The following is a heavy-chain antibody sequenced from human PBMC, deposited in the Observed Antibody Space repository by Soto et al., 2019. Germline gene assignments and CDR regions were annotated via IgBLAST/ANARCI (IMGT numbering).Heavy chain of an antibody. J-gene: IGHJ4*02. D-gene: IGHD2-2*01. CDR1: GFTFSSYA. CDR2: ISYDGSNK. Sequence: QVLLVDSGGGVVQPGRSLRLSCAASGFTFSSYAMNWVRQARGKGLEWVALISYDGSNKYYADSVRGRFTISRDSSTNTLFLQMNSLRAADTAVYYCGRCTSTSCHLGSDYWGQGTLVTVSS. V-gene: IGHV3-30-3*01. CDR3: GRCTSTSCHLGSDY.